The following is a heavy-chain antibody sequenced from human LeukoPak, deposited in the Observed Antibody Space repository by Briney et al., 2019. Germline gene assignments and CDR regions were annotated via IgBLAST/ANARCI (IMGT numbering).Heavy chain of an antibody. CDR3: SRENGAFSPFGY. V-gene: IGHV4-4*02. CDR1: GGSITTTNW. CDR2: ISLTGLT. J-gene: IGHJ4*02. D-gene: IGHD2-8*01. Sequence: SETLSLTCGVSGGSITTTNWWSGVRQPPPQDLEWIGEISLTGLTNYNPSLNRRVTMALDTSKNHLSLNLTSVTAADTAVYYCSRENGAFSPFGYWGQGTLVTVPS.